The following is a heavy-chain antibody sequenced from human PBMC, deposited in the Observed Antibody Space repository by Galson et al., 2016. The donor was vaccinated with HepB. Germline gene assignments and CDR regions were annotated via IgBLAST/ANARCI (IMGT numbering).Heavy chain of an antibody. V-gene: IGHV5-51*01. J-gene: IGHJ4*02. CDR3: ARRPLAGARRWGHVDS. Sequence: QSGAEVKKPGESLKISCKGSGYSFPSYWIAWVRQMPGKGLEWMGISNPGNSDTRYSPSFQGQVTISTDKSISTAYLQWSSLTASDTAIYYCARRPLAGARRWGHVDSWGQGTLVTVSS. CDR1: GYSFPSYW. D-gene: IGHD1-26*01. CDR2: SNPGNSDT.